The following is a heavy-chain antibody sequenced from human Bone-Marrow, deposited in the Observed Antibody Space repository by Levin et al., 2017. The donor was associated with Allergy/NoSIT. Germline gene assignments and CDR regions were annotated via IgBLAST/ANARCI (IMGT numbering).Heavy chain of an antibody. V-gene: IGHV4-39*01. CDR1: GGSISSNSYY. Sequence: ASETLSLTCTVSGGSISSNSYYWGWIRQPPGKGLEWIGSIYYSGSTYYKPSLKSRVTISVDTSKNQFSLKLSSVTAADTAVYYCARLRFGNYGSGDFDYWGQGTLVTVSS. CDR3: ARLRFGNYGSGDFDY. J-gene: IGHJ4*02. CDR2: IYYSGST. D-gene: IGHD3-10*01.